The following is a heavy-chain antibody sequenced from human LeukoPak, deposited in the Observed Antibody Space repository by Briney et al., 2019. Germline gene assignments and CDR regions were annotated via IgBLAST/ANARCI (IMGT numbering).Heavy chain of an antibody. CDR1: GFTFDDYT. D-gene: IGHD6-19*01. CDR3: AKDKSSGWYYFDY. CDR2: ISWDGGST. V-gene: IGHV3-43*01. J-gene: IGHJ4*02. Sequence: GGSLRLSCAASGFTFDDYTMHWVRQAPGKGLEWVSLISWDGGSTYYADSVKGRFTISRDNSKNSLYLQMNSLRTEDTALYYCAKDKSSGWYYFDYWGQGTLVTVSS.